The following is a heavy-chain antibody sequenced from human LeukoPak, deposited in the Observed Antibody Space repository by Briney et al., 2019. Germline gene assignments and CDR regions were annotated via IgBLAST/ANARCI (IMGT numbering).Heavy chain of an antibody. CDR3: ARDLYYSDRNGYLNGFDL. CDR1: GDSVSNYNA. D-gene: IGHD3-22*01. J-gene: IGHJ3*01. Sequence: SPTLSLTCGISGDSVSNYNAWNWVRQSPSRGLEWLGRTFYRSRWYNTYAVSVKSRIVINADASKNLFSLQLNSVTPEDTAVYCARDLYYSDRNGYLNGFDLWGQGTVVIVSS. V-gene: IGHV6-1*01. CDR2: TFYRSRWYN.